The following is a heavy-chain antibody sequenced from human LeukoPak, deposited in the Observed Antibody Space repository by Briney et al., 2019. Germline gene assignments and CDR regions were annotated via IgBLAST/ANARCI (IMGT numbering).Heavy chain of an antibody. J-gene: IGHJ4*02. CDR1: GGSFSGYY. V-gene: IGHV4-34*01. D-gene: IGHD3-22*01. CDR3: ARGLGDSSGYYPFDY. Sequence: SETLSLTCAVYGGSFSGYYWSWIRQPPGKGLEWIGEINHSGSTNYNPSLKSRVTISVDTSKNQFSLKLSSVTAADTAVYYCARGLGDSSGYYPFDYWGQGTLVTVSS. CDR2: INHSGST.